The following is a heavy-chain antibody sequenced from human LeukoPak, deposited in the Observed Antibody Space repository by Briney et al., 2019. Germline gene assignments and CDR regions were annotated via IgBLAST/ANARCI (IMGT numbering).Heavy chain of an antibody. J-gene: IGHJ2*01. CDR3: ARLATVRGVRGYFDL. Sequence: ASVKVSCKASGYTLTTYGISWVRQAPGQGLEWMGWISAYNGNTNYAQKLQGRVTMTTDTSTSTAYMDLRSLRSDDTAVYYCARLATVRGVRGYFDLWGRGTLVTVSS. CDR1: GYTLTTYG. D-gene: IGHD3-10*01. V-gene: IGHV1-18*01. CDR2: ISAYNGNT.